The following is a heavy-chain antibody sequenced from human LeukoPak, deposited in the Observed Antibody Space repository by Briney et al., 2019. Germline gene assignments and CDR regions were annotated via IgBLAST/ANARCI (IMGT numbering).Heavy chain of an antibody. CDR1: GYTFTGYY. CDR2: INPNSGGT. V-gene: IGHV1-2*04. Sequence: GASVKVSCKASGYTFTGYYMHWVRQAPGQGLEWMGWINPNSGGTNYAQKFQGWVTMTRDTSISTAYMELSRLRSDDTAVYYCARGSNVMGTYYYDSSGYEFDYWGQGTLVTVSS. CDR3: ARGSNVMGTYYYDSSGYEFDY. D-gene: IGHD3-22*01. J-gene: IGHJ4*02.